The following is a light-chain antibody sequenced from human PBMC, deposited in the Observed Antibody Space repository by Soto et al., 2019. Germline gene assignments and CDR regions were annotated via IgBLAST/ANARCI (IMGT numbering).Light chain of an antibody. CDR2: RNV. Sequence: QSVLTQPPSVSGAPGQRVTISCTGSSSNIGAGFDVHWYQQLPGTAPKLLIYRNVYRPSGVPDRFSGSKSGTSHSLAITGLRTEDEADYYCQSYDSSLSDVVFGGGTKLTVL. CDR1: SSNIGAGFD. V-gene: IGLV1-40*01. CDR3: QSYDSSLSDVV. J-gene: IGLJ2*01.